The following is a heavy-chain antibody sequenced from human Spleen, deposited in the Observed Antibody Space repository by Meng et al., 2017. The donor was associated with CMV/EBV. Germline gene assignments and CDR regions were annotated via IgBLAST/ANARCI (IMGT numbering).Heavy chain of an antibody. D-gene: IGHD2-15*01. CDR2: IYYSGTT. J-gene: IGHJ4*02. Sequence: SETLSLTCTVSGGPASSGSYYWSWIRQPPGKGLEWIGYIYYSGTTNYNPSLKSRVTASVDTPKNQFSLRVNSVTPADTAVYYCAAGGSSFDYWGRGTLVTVSS. V-gene: IGHV4-61*01. CDR1: GGPASSGSYY. CDR3: AAGGSSFDY.